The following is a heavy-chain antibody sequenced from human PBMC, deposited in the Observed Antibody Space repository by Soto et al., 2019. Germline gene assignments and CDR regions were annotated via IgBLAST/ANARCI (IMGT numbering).Heavy chain of an antibody. CDR2: INHNGRT. V-gene: IGHV4-34*01. D-gene: IGHD2-8*02. J-gene: IGHJ4*02. Sequence: HVQLQQWGAGLLKPSETLSLTCAVSGGSFSGYYWTWLRQPPGTGLVWNGEINHNGRTNYSPSLKRRVTNPVDTSKNQCSLKLTSVTAADTAVYYCARDKITGLFDYWGQGTLVTVSS. CDR3: ARDKITGLFDY. CDR1: GGSFSGYY.